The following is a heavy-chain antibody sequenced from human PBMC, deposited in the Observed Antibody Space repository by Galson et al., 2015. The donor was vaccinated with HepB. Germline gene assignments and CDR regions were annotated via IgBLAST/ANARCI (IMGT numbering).Heavy chain of an antibody. V-gene: IGHV3-23*01. CDR3: AKAFWDPRGYSGSDQPWFDP. D-gene: IGHD5-12*01. CDR1: GFTFSSYA. Sequence: SLRLSCAASGFTFSSYAMSWIRQAPGKGLEWVSTIGVSGDSTFYAESVKGRFTISRDNSKNTLYLQRNSLRAEDTAIYYYAKAFWDPRGYSGSDQPWFDPWGQGTLVTVSS. CDR2: IGVSGDST. J-gene: IGHJ5*02.